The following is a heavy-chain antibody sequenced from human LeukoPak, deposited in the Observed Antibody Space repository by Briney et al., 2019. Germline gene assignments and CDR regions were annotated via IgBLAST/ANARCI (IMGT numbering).Heavy chain of an antibody. CDR3: VRRYYEYNVYDRHFDF. Sequence: GGSLRLLCAASGFTFSRDWMHWVRHAPGKGLVWVSRISEEGRITTYADSVQSRFTNSRDNDKSPVFLQMNSLRVDDTAVYFCVRRYYEYNVYDRHFDFWGQGILVTVSS. J-gene: IGHJ4*02. CDR1: GFTFSRDW. D-gene: IGHD5/OR15-5a*01. CDR2: ISEEGRIT. V-gene: IGHV3-74*03.